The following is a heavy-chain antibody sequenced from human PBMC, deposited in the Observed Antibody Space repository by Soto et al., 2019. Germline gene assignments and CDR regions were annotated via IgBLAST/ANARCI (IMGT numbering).Heavy chain of an antibody. CDR1: GFTFSTYW. CDR2: INGDGSDT. J-gene: IGHJ1*01. Sequence: EVQLVESGGVLVQPGGSLRLSCAASGFTFSTYWMHWVRQAPGKGLVWVSRINGDGSDTVYADSVKGRFTISRDNAKSTLYLQMNSLGAEDTAVYYCTRSIMGFSYADRWGRGTLVTVSS. V-gene: IGHV3-74*01. D-gene: IGHD5-18*01. CDR3: TRSIMGFSYADR.